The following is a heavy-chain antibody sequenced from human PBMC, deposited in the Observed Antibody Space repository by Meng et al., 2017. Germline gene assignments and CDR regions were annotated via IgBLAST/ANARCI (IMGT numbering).Heavy chain of an antibody. Sequence: QLRRQGPGPGLARPSETLSLTCTVSGDSVTVGSHYWSWIRQPPGKGLEWIGYIDYGGSTSYNPSLRSRVTISVDTSNNQFSLKLSSVTAADTAVFYCARTRGDYYFDYWGQGTLVTVSS. V-gene: IGHV4-61*01. CDR2: IDYGGST. J-gene: IGHJ4*02. CDR1: GDSVTVGSHY. CDR3: ARTRGDYYFDY. D-gene: IGHD3-16*01.